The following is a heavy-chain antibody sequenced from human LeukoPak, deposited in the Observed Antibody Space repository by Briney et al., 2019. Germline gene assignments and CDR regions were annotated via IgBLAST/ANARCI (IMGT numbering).Heavy chain of an antibody. CDR2: INPNSGGT. D-gene: IGHD3-10*01. J-gene: IGHJ5*02. CDR1: GYTFTGYY. CDR3: ARDLGGPEHSFDP. V-gene: IGHV1-2*02. Sequence: ASVKVSCKASGYTFTGYYMHWVRQAPGQGLEWMGWINPNSGGTNYAQKFQGRVTMTRDTSISTAYMELNRLRSDDTAVYYCARDLGGPEHSFDPWGQGTLVTVSS.